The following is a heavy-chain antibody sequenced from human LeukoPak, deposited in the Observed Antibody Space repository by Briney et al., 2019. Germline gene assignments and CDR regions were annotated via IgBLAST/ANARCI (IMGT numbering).Heavy chain of an antibody. Sequence: GGSLRLSCAASGFTVSNNYMSWVRQAPGKGLEWVSVIYSGGSPYYADSVKGRFTISRDNSKNTLYFQMNSLRAEHTAVYYCARAGRKMDAFDIWGQGTMVTVSS. J-gene: IGHJ3*02. CDR3: ARAGRKMDAFDI. V-gene: IGHV3-53*01. CDR2: IYSGGSP. CDR1: GFTVSNNY. D-gene: IGHD5-24*01.